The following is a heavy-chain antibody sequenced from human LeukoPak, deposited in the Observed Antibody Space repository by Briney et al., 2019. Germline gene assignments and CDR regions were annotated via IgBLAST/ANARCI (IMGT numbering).Heavy chain of an antibody. CDR2: IYHSGST. J-gene: IGHJ4*02. Sequence: PSETLSLTCTVSGGSISTYYWNWIRQPPGKGLEWIGYIYHSGSTYYNPSLKSRVTISVDRSKNQFSLKLSSVTAADTAVYYCARSLYCTNGVCYTGFDYWGQGTLVTVSS. D-gene: IGHD2-8*01. CDR3: ARSLYCTNGVCYTGFDY. CDR1: GGSISTYY. V-gene: IGHV4-59*12.